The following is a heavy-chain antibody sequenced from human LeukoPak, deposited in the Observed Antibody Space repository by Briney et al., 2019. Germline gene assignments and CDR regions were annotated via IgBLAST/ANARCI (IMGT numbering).Heavy chain of an antibody. J-gene: IGHJ2*01. Sequence: GGSLRLSCAASGFTFSNYAMSWVRQAPGNGPEWVSAIGGSDGRTCYADSVKGRFTISRDNSQNTLYLQMDSLRGDDTAVYYCAKDVSGIYKGWYFDLWGRGTLVTASS. CDR2: IGGSDGRT. CDR1: GFTFSNYA. D-gene: IGHD1-26*01. CDR3: AKDVSGIYKGWYFDL. V-gene: IGHV3-23*01.